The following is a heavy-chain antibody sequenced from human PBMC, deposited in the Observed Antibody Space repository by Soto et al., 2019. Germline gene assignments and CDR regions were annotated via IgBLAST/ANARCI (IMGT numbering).Heavy chain of an antibody. CDR3: AREANSGYDSYYFDY. V-gene: IGHV3-21*01. D-gene: IGHD5-12*01. CDR2: ISSRSDI. Sequence: PGGSLRLSCVGSGFTFSTYSINWVRQAPGKGLEWVSSISSRSDIYYADSVKGRFTISRDNAKNSVSLQMNSLRAEDTAVYYCAREANSGYDSYYFDYWGQGTLVTVSS. J-gene: IGHJ4*02. CDR1: GFTFSTYS.